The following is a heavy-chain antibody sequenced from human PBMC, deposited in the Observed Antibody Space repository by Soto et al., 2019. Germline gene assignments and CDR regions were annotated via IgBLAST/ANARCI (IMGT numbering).Heavy chain of an antibody. D-gene: IGHD1-1*01. CDR2: ISSSSSYI. Sequence: GGSLRLSCAASGFTFSSYSMNWVRQAPGKGLEWVSSISSSSSYIYYADSVKGRFTIPRDNAKNSLYLQMNSLRAEDTAVYYCARENDPGNWFDPWGQGTLVTVSS. J-gene: IGHJ5*02. V-gene: IGHV3-21*01. CDR1: GFTFSSYS. CDR3: ARENDPGNWFDP.